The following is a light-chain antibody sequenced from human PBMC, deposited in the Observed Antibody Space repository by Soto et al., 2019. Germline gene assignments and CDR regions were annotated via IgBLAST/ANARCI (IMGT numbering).Light chain of an antibody. CDR1: QSVSSSY. CDR2: GAS. Sequence: EIVLTQSPGTLSLSPGERATLSCRASQSVSSSYLAWYQQKPGQAPRLLIYGASSRATGIPDRFSGSGSGTDFTLTISRLEREDFAVYSCQQYGSSSLTFGGGTKVEIK. CDR3: QQYGSSSLT. J-gene: IGKJ4*01. V-gene: IGKV3-20*01.